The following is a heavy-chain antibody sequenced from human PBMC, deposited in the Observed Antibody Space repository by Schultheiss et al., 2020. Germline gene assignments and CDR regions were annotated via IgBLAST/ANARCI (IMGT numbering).Heavy chain of an antibody. CDR1: GFTFSSYA. V-gene: IGHV3-30*14. CDR3: ARHPESTVTTFYYGMDV. CDR2: ISYDGSNK. Sequence: GGSLRLSCAASGFTFSSYAMHWVRQAPGKGLEWVAVISYDGSNKYYADSVKGRFTISRDNSKNTLYLQMNSLRAEDTAVYYCARHPESTVTTFYYGMDVWGQGTTVTVSS. J-gene: IGHJ6*02. D-gene: IGHD4-11*01.